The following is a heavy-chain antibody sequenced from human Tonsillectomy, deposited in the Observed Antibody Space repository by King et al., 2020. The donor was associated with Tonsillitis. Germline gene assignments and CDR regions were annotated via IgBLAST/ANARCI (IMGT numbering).Heavy chain of an antibody. CDR2: MNPNSGNT. D-gene: IGHD3-9*01. CDR1: GYTFTSYD. Sequence: QLVQSGAEVKKPGASVKVSCKASGYTFTSYDINWVRQATGQGLEWMGWMNPNSGNTGYAQKFQGRVTMTRNISISTAYMELSSLRSEDTAVYYCARSHYDILTGYRQRDFDYWGQGTLVTVPS. V-gene: IGHV1-8*02. J-gene: IGHJ4*02. CDR3: ARSHYDILTGYRQRDFDY.